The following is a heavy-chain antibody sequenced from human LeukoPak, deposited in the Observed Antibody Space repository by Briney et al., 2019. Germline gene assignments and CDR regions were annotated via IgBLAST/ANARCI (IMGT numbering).Heavy chain of an antibody. J-gene: IGHJ5*02. CDR1: GFTFSSYW. Sequence: GGSLRLSCAASGFTFSSYWMSWVRQAPGKGLEWVSAISGSGGSTYYADSVKGRFTISRDNSKNTLYLQMNSLRAEDTAVYYCAKDPYSSSFYNWFDPWGQGTLVTVSS. D-gene: IGHD6-13*01. V-gene: IGHV3-23*01. CDR2: ISGSGGST. CDR3: AKDPYSSSFYNWFDP.